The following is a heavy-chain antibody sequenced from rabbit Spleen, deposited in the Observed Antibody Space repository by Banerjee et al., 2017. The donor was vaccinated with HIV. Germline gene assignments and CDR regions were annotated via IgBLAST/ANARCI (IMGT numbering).Heavy chain of an antibody. V-gene: IGHV1S40*01. D-gene: IGHD1-1*01. J-gene: IGHJ3*01. CDR1: GFSFSSNYY. Sequence: QSLEESGGDLVQPEGSLTLTCTASGFSFSSNYYMCWVRQAPGKGLEWIACIHTTSGITYYASWAKGLFTISKTSTTVTLQMTSLTVADTATYFCARDLSSVRLTRSDLWGPGTLVTVS. CDR3: ARDLSSVRLTRSDL. CDR2: IHTTSGIT.